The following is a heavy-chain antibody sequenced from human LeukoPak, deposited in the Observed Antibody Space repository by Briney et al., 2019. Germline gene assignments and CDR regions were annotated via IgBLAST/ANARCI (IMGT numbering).Heavy chain of an antibody. CDR2: IHHSGST. Sequence: SETLSLTCTVSGYSISSGYYWGWIRQPPGKGLEWIGSIHHSGSTYYNPALKSRVTISVDTSKKQFSLNLRSVTAADTAVYYCARVQSYAYGFDYWGQGTLVTVSS. CDR1: GYSISSGYY. J-gene: IGHJ4*02. CDR3: ARVQSYAYGFDY. D-gene: IGHD2-2*01. V-gene: IGHV4-38-2*02.